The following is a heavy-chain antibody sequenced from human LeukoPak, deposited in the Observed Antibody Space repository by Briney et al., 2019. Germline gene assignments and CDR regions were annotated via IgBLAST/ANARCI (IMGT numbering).Heavy chain of an antibody. V-gene: IGHV4-59*01. CDR3: ARVTRSGSYYYYYGMDV. Sequence: SETLSLTCTVSGGSISSYYWSWIRQPPGKGLEWIGYIYYSGSTNYNPSLKSRVTISVDTSKNQSSLKLSSVTAADTAVYYCARVTRSGSYYYYYGMDVWGQGTTVTVSS. J-gene: IGHJ6*02. D-gene: IGHD1-26*01. CDR2: IYYSGST. CDR1: GGSISSYY.